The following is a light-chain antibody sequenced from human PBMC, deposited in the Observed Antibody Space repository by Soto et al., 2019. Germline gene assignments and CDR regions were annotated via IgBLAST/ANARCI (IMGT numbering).Light chain of an antibody. CDR3: HQYGSSPAT. J-gene: IGKJ1*01. V-gene: IGKV3-20*01. CDR2: RAS. CDR1: QSVSSNY. Sequence: IGLKESPCTLALSPGERATLSCRTSQSVSSNYLAWYQQKPGQAPKVLIYRASIRATGIPDRFTGSGSGTDFTLTISRLEPEDFAVYYCHQYGSSPATFGQGTKVDIK.